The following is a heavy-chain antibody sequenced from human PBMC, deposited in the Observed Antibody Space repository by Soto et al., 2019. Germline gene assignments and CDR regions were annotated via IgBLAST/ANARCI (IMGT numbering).Heavy chain of an antibody. Sequence: QVQLVQSGAEVKKPGSSVKVSCKASGGTFSSYAISWVRQAPGQGLEWMGGIIPIFGTANYAQKFQGRVTITADESTSTAYMELSSLRSEDTAVYDCASGPHGDGGEDNWFDPWGQGTLVTVSS. J-gene: IGHJ5*02. D-gene: IGHD3-16*01. CDR1: GGTFSSYA. V-gene: IGHV1-69*12. CDR2: IIPIFGTA. CDR3: ASGPHGDGGEDNWFDP.